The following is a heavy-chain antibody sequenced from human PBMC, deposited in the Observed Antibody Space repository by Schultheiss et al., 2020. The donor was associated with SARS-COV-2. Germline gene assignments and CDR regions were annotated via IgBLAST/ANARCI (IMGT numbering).Heavy chain of an antibody. V-gene: IGHV4-61*01. CDR3: AREPVSPYYYYYYGMDV. CDR1: GGSVSSGSYY. Sequence: SETLSLTCTVSGGSVSSGSYYWSWIRQPPGKGLEWIGYIYYSGSTNYNPSLKSRVTISVDTSKNQFSLQLNSVTPEDTAVYYCAREPVSPYYYYYYGMDVWGQGTTVTVSS. J-gene: IGHJ6*02. CDR2: IYYSGST. D-gene: IGHD1-14*01.